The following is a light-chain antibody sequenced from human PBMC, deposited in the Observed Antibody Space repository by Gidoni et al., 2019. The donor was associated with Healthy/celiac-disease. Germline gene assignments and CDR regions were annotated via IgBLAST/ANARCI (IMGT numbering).Light chain of an antibody. Sequence: DIQMTQSPSSLSASVGDRVTITCRASPSISSYLNWYQQKPGKAPKLLIYAASSLQSGVPSRFSGSGSWTDFTLTISSLQPEDFATYYCQQSYSTPLFTFGPGTKVDIK. CDR2: AAS. V-gene: IGKV1-39*01. J-gene: IGKJ3*01. CDR3: QQSYSTPLFT. CDR1: PSISSY.